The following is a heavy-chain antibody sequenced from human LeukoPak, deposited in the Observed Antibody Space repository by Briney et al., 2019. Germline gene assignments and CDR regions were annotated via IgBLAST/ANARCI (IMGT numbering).Heavy chain of an antibody. CDR2: ISGSSSNT. CDR3: ARHPAEGDY. Sequence: GGSLRLSCAASGFTFSDFYMSWIRQAPGKGLESVSYISGSSSNTNYADSVKGRFTISRDNAKNSLYLQMNSLRPEDTAVYYCARHPAEGDYWGQGTLVTVSS. J-gene: IGHJ4*02. CDR1: GFTFSDFY. V-gene: IGHV3-11*03. D-gene: IGHD2-15*01.